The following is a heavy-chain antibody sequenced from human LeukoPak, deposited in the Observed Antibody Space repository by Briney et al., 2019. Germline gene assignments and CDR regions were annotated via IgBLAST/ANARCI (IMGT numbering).Heavy chain of an antibody. CDR1: GFTFSSYG. J-gene: IGHJ4*02. CDR2: ISYDGSNK. Sequence: GRSLRLSCAASGFTFSSYGMHWVRQAPGKGLEWVAVISYDGSNKYYADSVKGRFTISRDNSKNTLYLQMNSLRAEDTAVYYCAKLVGATDYFDYWGQGTLVTVSS. V-gene: IGHV3-30*18. CDR3: AKLVGATDYFDY. D-gene: IGHD1-26*01.